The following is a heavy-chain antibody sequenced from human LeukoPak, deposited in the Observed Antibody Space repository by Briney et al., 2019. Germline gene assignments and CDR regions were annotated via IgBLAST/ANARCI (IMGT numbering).Heavy chain of an antibody. CDR1: GGSISSYY. D-gene: IGHD3-3*01. CDR3: ARGYYDFWSGSENWFDP. Sequence: SETLSLTCTVSGGSISSYYWSWIRQPPGKGLEWIGYIYYSGSTNYNPSLKSRVTISVDTSKNQFSLKLSSVTAADTAVYYCARGYYDFWSGSENWFDPWGQGTLVTVSS. J-gene: IGHJ5*02. CDR2: IYYSGST. V-gene: IGHV4-59*01.